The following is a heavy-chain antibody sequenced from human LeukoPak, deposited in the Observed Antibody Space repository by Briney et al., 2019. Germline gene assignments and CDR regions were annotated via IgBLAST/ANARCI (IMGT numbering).Heavy chain of an antibody. J-gene: IGHJ6*03. D-gene: IGHD6-6*01. V-gene: IGHV1-69*05. CDR1: GGTFSSYA. CDR3: ARRSSSSDSRYYYYMDV. Sequence: GSSVKVSCKASGGTFSSYAISWVRQAPGQGLEGMEGIFPIFGTANYAQKFQGRVTITTDESTSTAYMELSSLRSEDTAVYYCARRSSSSDSRYYYYMDVWGKGTTVTVSS. CDR2: IFPIFGTA.